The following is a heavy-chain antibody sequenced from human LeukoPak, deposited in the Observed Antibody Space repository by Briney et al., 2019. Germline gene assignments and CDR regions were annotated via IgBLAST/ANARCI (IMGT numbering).Heavy chain of an antibody. Sequence: SVKVSCKASGGTFSSYAISWVRQAPGQGLEWMGGIIPIFGTANYAQKFQGRVTITTDESTSTAYMELSSLRSEDTAVYYCAREIAAAALYFDYWGQETLVTVSS. CDR3: AREIAAAALYFDY. J-gene: IGHJ4*02. CDR1: GGTFSSYA. CDR2: IIPIFGTA. V-gene: IGHV1-69*05. D-gene: IGHD6-13*01.